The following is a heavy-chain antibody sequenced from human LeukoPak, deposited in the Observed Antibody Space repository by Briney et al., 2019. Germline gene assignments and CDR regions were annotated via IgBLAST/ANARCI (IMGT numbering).Heavy chain of an antibody. CDR3: ARDGVWLQFLFDY. Sequence: GGSLRLSCAASGFTFSSYWMSWVRQAPGKGLERVANIKQDGSEKYYVDSVKGRFTISRDNAKNSLYLQMNSLRAEDTAVYYCARDGVWLQFLFDYWGQGTLVTVSS. V-gene: IGHV3-7*01. CDR2: IKQDGSEK. J-gene: IGHJ4*02. D-gene: IGHD5-24*01. CDR1: GFTFSSYW.